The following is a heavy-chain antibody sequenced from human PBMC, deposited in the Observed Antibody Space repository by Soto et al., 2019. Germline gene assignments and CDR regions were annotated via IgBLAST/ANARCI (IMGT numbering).Heavy chain of an antibody. V-gene: IGHV3-13*01. J-gene: IGHJ4*02. CDR3: ARGPYGSGSPIAPYYFDY. CDR2: IGTAGDT. Sequence: VQLVESGGGLVQPGGSLRLSCAASGFTFSSYDMHWVRQATGKGLEWFSAIGTAGDTYYPGSVKGRFTISRENAKNSLYLQMNSLRAGDTSVYYCARGPYGSGSPIAPYYFDYWGQGTLVTVSS. D-gene: IGHD3-10*01. CDR1: GFTFSSYD.